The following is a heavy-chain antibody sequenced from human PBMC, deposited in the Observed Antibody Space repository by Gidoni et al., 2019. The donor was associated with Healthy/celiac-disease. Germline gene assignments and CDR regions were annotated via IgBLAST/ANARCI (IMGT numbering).Heavy chain of an antibody. D-gene: IGHD2-2*01. V-gene: IGHV3-23*01. Sequence: EVQLLESGGGLVQPGWSLRLSCAASGFTFSSSAMSWVRPAPGKGLEWVSAISGIGGSTYYADSVKGRFTISRDNSKNTLYLQMNSLRAEDTAVYYCAKDGVDIVVVPAVDYYYYYYMDVWGKGTTVTVSS. CDR1: GFTFSSSA. J-gene: IGHJ6*03. CDR3: AKDGVDIVVVPAVDYYYYYYMDV. CDR2: ISGIGGST.